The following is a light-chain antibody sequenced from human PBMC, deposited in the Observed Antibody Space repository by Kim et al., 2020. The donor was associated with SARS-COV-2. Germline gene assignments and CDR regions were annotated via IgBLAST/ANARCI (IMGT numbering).Light chain of an antibody. CDR1: FSNAGRNT. V-gene: IGLV1-44*01. Sequence: GQRGTISCSGRFSNAGRNTVNWSQQLPGTAPKLLIFGYNPRPSGFPDRFSGSKSGTSASLAISGLQSEDEADYYCAAWDDNLNGVGFGGGTQLTVL. CDR2: GYN. J-gene: IGLJ2*01. CDR3: AAWDDNLNGVG.